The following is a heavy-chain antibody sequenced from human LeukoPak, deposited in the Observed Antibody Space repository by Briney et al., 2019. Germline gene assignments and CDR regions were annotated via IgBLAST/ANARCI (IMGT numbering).Heavy chain of an antibody. D-gene: IGHD6-13*01. Sequence: PGGAPRLSCAASGFTFSSYSMNWVRQAPGKGLEWVSSISTSSNYIYYADSVKGRFTISRDNAKNSLYLQMNSLRADDTAVYYCARGYSSSVWGQGTLVSVSS. CDR2: ISTSSNYI. CDR1: GFTFSSYS. V-gene: IGHV3-21*01. J-gene: IGHJ4*02. CDR3: ARGYSSSV.